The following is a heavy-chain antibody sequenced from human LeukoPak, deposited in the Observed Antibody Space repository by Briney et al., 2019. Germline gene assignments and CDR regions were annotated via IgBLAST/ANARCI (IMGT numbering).Heavy chain of an antibody. CDR3: ARETTGTFDY. J-gene: IGHJ4*02. D-gene: IGHD4-17*01. V-gene: IGHV3-64*01. CDR2: IGSNGGST. CDR1: GFTFSIYT. Sequence: PGGSLRLSCAASGFTFSIYTTHWVRQAPGKGLESVSAIGSNGGSTYYANSVKGRFTISRDNSKNTLYLQMGSLRDEDMAVYYCARETTGTFDYWGQGTLVTVSS.